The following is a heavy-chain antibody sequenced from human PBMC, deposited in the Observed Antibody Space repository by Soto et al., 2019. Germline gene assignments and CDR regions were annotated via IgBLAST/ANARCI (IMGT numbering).Heavy chain of an antibody. CDR3: ARGGARITIFGVVISEGNWFDP. Sequence: SETLSLTCTVSGGSINSGGYYWSWIRQHPGKGLEWIGYIYYSGSTYYNPSLKSRVTISVDTSKNQFSLKLSSVTAADTAVYYCARGGARITIFGVVISEGNWFDPWGQGTLVTVS. CDR1: GGSINSGGYY. J-gene: IGHJ5*02. CDR2: IYYSGST. V-gene: IGHV4-31*03. D-gene: IGHD3-3*01.